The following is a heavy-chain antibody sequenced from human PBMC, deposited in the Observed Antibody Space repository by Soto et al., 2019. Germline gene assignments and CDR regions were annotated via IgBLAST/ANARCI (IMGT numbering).Heavy chain of an antibody. J-gene: IGHJ4*01. CDR2: IKSKTDGGTT. CDR3: TTDSYSTIIIVRFDY. V-gene: IGHV3-15*07. D-gene: IGHD3-22*01. Sequence: LRLSCAASGFTFSNAWINWVRQAPGNGLEWVGRIKSKTDGGTTDYAAPVKGRFAISRDDSNNMVYLQMNSLKIEDTAVYCCTTDSYSTIIIVRFDYWGHGTLVTVSS. CDR1: GFTFSNAW.